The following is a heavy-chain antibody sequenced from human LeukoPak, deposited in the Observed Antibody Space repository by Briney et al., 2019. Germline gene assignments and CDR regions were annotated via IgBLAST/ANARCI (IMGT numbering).Heavy chain of an antibody. V-gene: IGHV3-9*01. CDR3: AKDKVPEIGHFDY. D-gene: IGHD1-14*01. J-gene: IGHJ4*02. CDR1: GFAFDDYA. Sequence: PGGSLRLSCVASGFAFDDYAMHWVRQPPGKGLEWVSGVSWNSGNIGYADSVKGRFTISRDNAKNSLYLQMIGLRAEDTAVYYCAKDKVPEIGHFDYWGQGILVTVSS. CDR2: VSWNSGNI.